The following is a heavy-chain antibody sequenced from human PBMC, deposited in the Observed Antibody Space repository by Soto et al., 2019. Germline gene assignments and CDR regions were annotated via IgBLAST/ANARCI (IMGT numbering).Heavy chain of an antibody. CDR3: ARHVYSGGWYAY. CDR1: GGSISNTRYY. Sequence: QLQLQESGPRLVKPSETLSLICSVSGGSISNTRYYWSWMRQPPGKGLEWIGSWYYSVSFYYNPSLKSRVTMSVDTSKNQFSLNLNSVTATDTAVYYCARHVYSGGWYAYWGQGILVTVSS. D-gene: IGHD6-19*01. CDR2: WYYSVSF. V-gene: IGHV4-39*01. J-gene: IGHJ4*02.